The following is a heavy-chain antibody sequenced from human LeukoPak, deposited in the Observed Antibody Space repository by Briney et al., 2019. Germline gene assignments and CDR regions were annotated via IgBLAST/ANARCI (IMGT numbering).Heavy chain of an antibody. CDR1: GFTFSSYA. Sequence: PGGSLRLSCAASGFTFSSYAMHWVRQAPGKGLEWVAVISYDGSNKYYADSVKGRFTISRDNSKNTLYLQMNSLRAEDTAVYYCARGGELLMETGWFDPRGQGTLVTVSS. CDR3: ARGGELLMETGWFDP. CDR2: ISYDGSNK. J-gene: IGHJ5*02. V-gene: IGHV3-30*04. D-gene: IGHD1-26*01.